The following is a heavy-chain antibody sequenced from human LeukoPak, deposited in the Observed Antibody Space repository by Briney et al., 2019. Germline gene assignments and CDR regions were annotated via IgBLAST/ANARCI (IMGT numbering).Heavy chain of an antibody. CDR2: IKQDGSEK. CDR3: ARAFVVIAVAGTPLDY. Sequence: GGSLRLSCAASGFTFSNAWMSWVRQAPGKGLEWVANIKQDGSEKYYVDSVKGRFTISRDNAKNSLYLQMNSLRAEDTAVYYCARAFVVIAVAGTPLDYWGQGTLVTVSS. D-gene: IGHD6-19*01. J-gene: IGHJ4*02. V-gene: IGHV3-7*01. CDR1: GFTFSNAW.